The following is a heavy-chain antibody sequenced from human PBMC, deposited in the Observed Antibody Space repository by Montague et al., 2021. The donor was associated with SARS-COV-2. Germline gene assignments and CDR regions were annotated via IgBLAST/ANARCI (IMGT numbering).Heavy chain of an antibody. V-gene: IGHV4-34*01. D-gene: IGHD6-13*01. CDR1: GGSFSGYY. CDR2: INHSGST. CDR3: AGQRASSPFDH. J-gene: IGHJ4*02. Sequence: SETLSLTCAVYGGSFSGYYWSWIRQPPGKGLEWIGEINHSGSTNYNPLLKSRVTISVDTSKNQFSLKLSSVTAADTAMYYCAGQRASSPFDHWGQGTLVTVSS.